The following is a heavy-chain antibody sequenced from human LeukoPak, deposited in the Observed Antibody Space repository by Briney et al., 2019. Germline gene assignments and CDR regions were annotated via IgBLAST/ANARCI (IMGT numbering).Heavy chain of an antibody. J-gene: IGHJ5*02. Sequence: SETLSLTCTVSGGSISSYYWSWIRQPPGKGREWIGYIYYSESTNYNPSLESRVTISVDTSKNQYSLKLSSVTAADTAVYYCARGGYCISTSCYGDSIWFDPWGQGTLVTDSS. CDR2: IYYSEST. V-gene: IGHV4-59*01. CDR1: GGSISSYY. CDR3: ARGGYCISTSCYGDSIWFDP. D-gene: IGHD2-2*01.